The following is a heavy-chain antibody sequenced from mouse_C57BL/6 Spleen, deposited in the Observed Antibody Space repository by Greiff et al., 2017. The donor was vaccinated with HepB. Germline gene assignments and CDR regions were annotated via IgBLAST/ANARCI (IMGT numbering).Heavy chain of an antibody. CDR2: ISYDGSN. D-gene: IGHD4-1*01. Sequence: EVKLMESGPGLVKPSQSLSLTCSVTGYSITSGYYWNWIRQFPGNKLEWMGYISYDGSNNYNPSLKNRISITRDTSKNQFFLKLNSVTTEDTATYYCARGKPWDYFDYWGQGTTLTVSS. V-gene: IGHV3-6*01. CDR3: ARGKPWDYFDY. J-gene: IGHJ2*01. CDR1: GYSITSGYY.